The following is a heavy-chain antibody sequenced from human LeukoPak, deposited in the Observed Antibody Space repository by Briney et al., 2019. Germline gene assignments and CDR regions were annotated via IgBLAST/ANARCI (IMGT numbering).Heavy chain of an antibody. J-gene: IGHJ4*02. CDR3: ARITGTFDY. V-gene: IGHV3-7*01. CDR2: INTDGSKT. D-gene: IGHD1-20*01. Sequence: PGGSLRLSCAASRFTFTNYRMGWVRQAPGKGLEWVANINTDGSKTYYVGSVRGRFTISRDNAKNLLYLHMNSLRAEDTAVYYCARITGTFDYWGQGTLVTVSS. CDR1: RFTFTNYR.